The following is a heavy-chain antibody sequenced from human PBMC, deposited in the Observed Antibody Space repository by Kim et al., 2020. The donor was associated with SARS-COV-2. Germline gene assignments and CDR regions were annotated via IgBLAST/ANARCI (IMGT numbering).Heavy chain of an antibody. CDR1: GGSISSYY. CDR3: ARDRNGDYSRLFDP. V-gene: IGHV4-59*13. Sequence: SATLSLTCTVSGGSISSYYWSWIRQPPGKGLEWIWYIYYSGSTNYKPSLKSRVTISVDTSKNQFSLKLSSVTAADTAVYYCARDRNGDYSRLFDPLRQGT. D-gene: IGHD4-17*01. J-gene: IGHJ5*02. CDR2: IYYSGST.